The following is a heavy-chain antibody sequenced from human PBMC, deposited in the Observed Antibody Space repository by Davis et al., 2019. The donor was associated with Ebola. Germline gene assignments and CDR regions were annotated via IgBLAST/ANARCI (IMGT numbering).Heavy chain of an antibody. Sequence: MPGGSLRLSCAVSGDSISSSNWWSWVRQPPGKGLEWIGEIYHSGSTNYNPSLKSRVTISVDKSKNQFSLKLSSVTAADTAVYYCARENGSGRSDPFDYWGQGTLVTVSS. D-gene: IGHD3-10*01. CDR1: GDSISSSNW. CDR3: ARENGSGRSDPFDY. V-gene: IGHV4-4*02. CDR2: IYHSGST. J-gene: IGHJ4*02.